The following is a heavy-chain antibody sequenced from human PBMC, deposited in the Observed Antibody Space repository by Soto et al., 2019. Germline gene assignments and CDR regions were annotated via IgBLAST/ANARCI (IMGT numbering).Heavy chain of an antibody. CDR1: GGTFSSYA. CDR2: IIPIFGTA. J-gene: IGHJ4*02. D-gene: IGHD2-15*01. Sequence: ASVKVSCKASGGTFSSYAISWVRQAPGQGLEWMGGIIPIFGTANYAQKFQGRVTITADKSTSTAYMELSSLRSEDAAVYYCAREESVVAATNIYYFDYWGQGTLVTVYS. V-gene: IGHV1-69*06. CDR3: AREESVVAATNIYYFDY.